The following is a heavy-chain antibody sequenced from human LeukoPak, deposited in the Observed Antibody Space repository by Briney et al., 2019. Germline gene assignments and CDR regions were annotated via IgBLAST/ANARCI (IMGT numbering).Heavy chain of an antibody. CDR1: GFTFSSYA. CDR2: ISYDGSNK. Sequence: GGSLRLSCAASGFTFSSYAMSWVRQAPGKGLEWAAVISYDGSNKYYADSVKGRFTISRDNSKNTLYLQMNSLRAEDTAVYYCAKDKNPPTVTTIGYYGMDVWGQGTTVTVSS. CDR3: AKDKNPPTVTTIGYYGMDV. D-gene: IGHD4-17*01. J-gene: IGHJ6*02. V-gene: IGHV3-30*18.